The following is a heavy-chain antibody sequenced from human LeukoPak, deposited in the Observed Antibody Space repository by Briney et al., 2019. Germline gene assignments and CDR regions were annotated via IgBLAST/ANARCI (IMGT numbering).Heavy chain of an antibody. CDR1: GFTFSNYG. CDR2: IRSAASNE. CDR3: AKDGGDALGELPHY. D-gene: IGHD3-10*01. Sequence: GGSLRLSCAASGFTFSNYGMHWVRQAPGKGLEWVAFIRSAASNEFYADSVKGRFTISRDDFENTLYLQMNSLRPEDTAVYYCAKDGGDALGELPHYWGQGTLVIVSS. J-gene: IGHJ4*02. V-gene: IGHV3-30*02.